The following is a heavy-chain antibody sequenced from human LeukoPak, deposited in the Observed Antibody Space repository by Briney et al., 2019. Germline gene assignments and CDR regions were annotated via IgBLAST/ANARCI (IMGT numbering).Heavy chain of an antibody. V-gene: IGHV4-34*01. CDR1: GGSFSGYY. D-gene: IGHD4-11*01. J-gene: IGHJ6*03. CDR3: ARGVGVYSNYPTYYYYYYMDV. Sequence: SETLFLTCAVYGGSFSGYYWSWIRQPPGKGLEWIGEINHSGSTNYIPSLKSRVTISVDTSKNQFSLKLSSVTAADTAVYYCARGVGVYSNYPTYYYYYYMDVWGKGTTVTVSS. CDR2: INHSGST.